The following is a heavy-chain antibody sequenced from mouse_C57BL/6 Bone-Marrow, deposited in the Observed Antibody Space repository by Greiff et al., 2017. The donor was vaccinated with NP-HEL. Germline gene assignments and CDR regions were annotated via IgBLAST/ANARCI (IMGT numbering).Heavy chain of an antibody. Sequence: QVQLQQSGAELARPGASVKLSCTASGYTFTSYGISWVKQRTGQGLAWIGEIYPRSGNTYYNEKFKGKATLTADKSSSTAYMELRSLTSEDSAVYFCAKGGVTYDGSSYVAYWGQGTLVTVSA. CDR1: GYTFTSYG. D-gene: IGHD1-1*01. CDR3: AKGGVTYDGSSYVAY. CDR2: IYPRSGNT. V-gene: IGHV1-81*01. J-gene: IGHJ3*01.